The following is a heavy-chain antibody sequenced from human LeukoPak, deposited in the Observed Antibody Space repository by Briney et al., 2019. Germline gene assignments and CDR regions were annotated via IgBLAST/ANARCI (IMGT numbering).Heavy chain of an antibody. D-gene: IGHD6-13*01. V-gene: IGHV3-43D*03. Sequence: GGSLRLSCAASGFTFNDYAMHWVRQAPGKGLEWVSLISWDSGNTYYADSVKGRFTISRDTRKNSLSLQMNSLRAEDTALYYCAKGPGAAVGKRYIQHWGQGTLVTVSS. J-gene: IGHJ1*01. CDR3: AKGPGAAVGKRYIQH. CDR2: ISWDSGNT. CDR1: GFTFNDYA.